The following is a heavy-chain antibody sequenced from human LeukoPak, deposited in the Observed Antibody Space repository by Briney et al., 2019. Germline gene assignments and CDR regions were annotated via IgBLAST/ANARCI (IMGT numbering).Heavy chain of an antibody. CDR1: GYTFTGYY. CDR3: AISAMYGDYAFFYFDY. CDR2: INPNSGGT. Sequence: PSVKVSCKASGYTFTGYYMHWVRQAPGQGLEWMGWINPNSGGTNYAQKFQGRVTMTRDTSISTAYMELSRLRSDDTAVYYCAISAMYGDYAFFYFDYWGQGTLVTVSS. D-gene: IGHD4-17*01. V-gene: IGHV1-2*02. J-gene: IGHJ4*02.